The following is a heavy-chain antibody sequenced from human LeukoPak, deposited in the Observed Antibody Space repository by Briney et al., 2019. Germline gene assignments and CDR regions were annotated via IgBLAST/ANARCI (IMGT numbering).Heavy chain of an antibody. CDR1: GFTFSSYA. CDR2: ISGSGGST. Sequence: GGSLRLSCAASGFTFSSYAMSWVRQAPGMGLEWVSAISGSGGSTYYADSVKGRFTISRDNSKNTLYLQMNSLRAEDTAVYYCAKDQDWYGGPFDYWGQGTLVTVSS. V-gene: IGHV3-23*01. D-gene: IGHD3/OR15-3a*01. CDR3: AKDQDWYGGPFDY. J-gene: IGHJ4*02.